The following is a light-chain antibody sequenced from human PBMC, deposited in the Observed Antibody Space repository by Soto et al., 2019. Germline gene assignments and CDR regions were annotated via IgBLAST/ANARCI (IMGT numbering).Light chain of an antibody. J-gene: IGKJ2*01. V-gene: IGKV1-8*01. CDR3: QQYFSYPYT. Sequence: AIRMTQSPSSFSASTGDRVTITCRASQDISSYLAWYQQKVGKAPKLLTYAAATLQRGAPSRFSGSGSGTDFTLTISRLQSVDFATYYCQQYFSYPYTFGQGTKLEI. CDR1: QDISSY. CDR2: AAA.